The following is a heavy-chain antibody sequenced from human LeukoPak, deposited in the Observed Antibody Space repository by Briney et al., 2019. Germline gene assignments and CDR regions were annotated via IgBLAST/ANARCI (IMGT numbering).Heavy chain of an antibody. Sequence: GGSLRLSCAASGFTFSSYGMHWVRQAPGKGLEWVSGISWNSGSIVYADSVKGRFTISRDNSKNTVYLDMSSLRAEDTALYYCTKDGDDSIEDWGQGTLVTVSS. CDR3: TKDGDDSIED. D-gene: IGHD3-22*01. V-gene: IGHV3-9*01. CDR2: ISWNSGSI. J-gene: IGHJ4*02. CDR1: GFTFSSYG.